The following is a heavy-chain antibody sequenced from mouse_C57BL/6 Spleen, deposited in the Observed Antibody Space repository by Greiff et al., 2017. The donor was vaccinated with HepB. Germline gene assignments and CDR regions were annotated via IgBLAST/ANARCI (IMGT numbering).Heavy chain of an antibody. CDR2: IDPNSGGT. Sequence: QVQLQQPGAELVKPGASVKLSCKASGYTFTSYWMHWVKQRPGRGLEWIGRIDPNSGGTQNNEKFKSKATLTVDKPSSPAYMQLSSLASAGSAVYYGARWGIYYDYDGFAYWGQGTLVTVSA. CDR3: ARWGIYYDYDGFAY. CDR1: GYTFTSYW. J-gene: IGHJ3*01. V-gene: IGHV1-72*01. D-gene: IGHD2-4*01.